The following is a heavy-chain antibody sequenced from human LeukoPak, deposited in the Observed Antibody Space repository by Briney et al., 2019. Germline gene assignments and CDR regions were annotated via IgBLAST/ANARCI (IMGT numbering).Heavy chain of an antibody. D-gene: IGHD1-26*01. Sequence: SETLSLTCTVSGGSISSSSYYWGWIRQPPGKGLEWIGSIYYSGSTYYNPSLKSRVTISVDTSKNQFSLKLSSVTAAVTAVYYCARSATGATDSFDYWGQGTLVTVSS. CDR2: IYYSGST. CDR1: GGSISSSSYY. V-gene: IGHV4-39*01. J-gene: IGHJ4*02. CDR3: ARSATGATDSFDY.